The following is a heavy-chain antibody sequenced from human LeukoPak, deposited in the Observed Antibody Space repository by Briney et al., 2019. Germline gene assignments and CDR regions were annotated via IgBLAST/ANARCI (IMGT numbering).Heavy chain of an antibody. J-gene: IGHJ4*02. D-gene: IGHD3-22*01. CDR2: IYTSGST. Sequence: SQTLSLTCPVSGGSISSGSYYWSWLRQPAGKGLEWIGRIYTSGSTNYNPSLKSRVTISVDTSKNQFSLKLSSVTAADTAVYYCARSDYYDSSGYYLWGQGTLVTVSS. V-gene: IGHV4-61*02. CDR1: GGSISSGSYY. CDR3: ARSDYYDSSGYYL.